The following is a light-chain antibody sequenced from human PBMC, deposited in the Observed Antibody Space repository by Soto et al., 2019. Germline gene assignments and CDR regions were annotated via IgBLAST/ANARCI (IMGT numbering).Light chain of an antibody. CDR3: SSYTSSSTQGV. V-gene: IGLV2-14*01. CDR2: DVS. CDR1: SSDVGGYNY. J-gene: IGLJ3*02. Sequence: QSVLTQPASVSGSPGQSINISCTGTSSDVGGYNYVSWYQQHPGKAPKLMIYDVSNRPSGVSNRFSGSKSGNTASLTISGLQAEDEADYYCSSYTSSSTQGVFGGGTKLTVL.